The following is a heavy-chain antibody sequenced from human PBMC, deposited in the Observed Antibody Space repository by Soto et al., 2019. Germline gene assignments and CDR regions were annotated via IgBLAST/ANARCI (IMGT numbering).Heavy chain of an antibody. V-gene: IGHV1-69*12. CDR1: GGTFSSYA. J-gene: IGHJ3*02. D-gene: IGHD6-19*01. CDR3: ATVGWLVLQDAFDI. Sequence: QVQLVQSGAEVKKPGSSVKVSCKASGGTFSSYAISWVRQAPGQGLEWMGGIIPIFGTANYAQKFQGRVTITADDSTSTAYMELSSLRSEDTAVYYCATVGWLVLQDAFDIWGQGTMVTVSS. CDR2: IIPIFGTA.